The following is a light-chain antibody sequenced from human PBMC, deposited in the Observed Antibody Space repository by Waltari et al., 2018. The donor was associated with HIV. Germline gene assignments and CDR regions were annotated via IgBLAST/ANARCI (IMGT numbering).Light chain of an antibody. CDR2: SNN. Sequence: QSVLPQPPSASGTPGQRVTISCSGSSPNIGSNTVNWYQQLPGTAPKLLMFSNNQGADGVPDRLSGSKSGTSASLSISGLQSEDEADYYCAAWYYSLNGYVFGTGTKVTVL. CDR3: AAWYYSLNGYV. J-gene: IGLJ1*01. CDR1: SPNIGSNT. V-gene: IGLV1-44*01.